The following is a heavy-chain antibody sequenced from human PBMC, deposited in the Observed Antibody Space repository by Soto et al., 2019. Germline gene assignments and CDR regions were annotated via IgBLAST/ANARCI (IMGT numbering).Heavy chain of an antibody. Sequence: QAQLMQSGAEVKKPGSSVKVSCKASGGTFSGYAINWVRQAPGQGLEWMGGIIPLLGITDYGQKFQGRITIAADESTGTAYMDLRGLRSEDTVVYYCARDPRSITGTTSSEDIQHWGQGTLVSVSS. J-gene: IGHJ1*01. CDR2: IIPLLGIT. CDR3: ARDPRSITGTTSSEDIQH. CDR1: GGTFSGYA. V-gene: IGHV1-69*01. D-gene: IGHD1-20*01.